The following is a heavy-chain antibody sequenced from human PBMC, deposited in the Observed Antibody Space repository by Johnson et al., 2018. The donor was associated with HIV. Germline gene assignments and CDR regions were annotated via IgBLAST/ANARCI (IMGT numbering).Heavy chain of an antibody. D-gene: IGHD2-2*01. CDR2: ISYDGTDK. Sequence: QVQLVESGGGAVQPGRSLRLSCVASGFSLGAYAIHWVRQAPGKGLEWVALISYDGTDKFYATSVKGRFTVSRDNSKNTLYLQMNSQRAEDTAVYYCARDRCSSTSCIDAFDIWGQGTMVTVSS. V-gene: IGHV3-30*04. CDR3: ARDRCSSTSCIDAFDI. J-gene: IGHJ3*02. CDR1: GFSLGAYA.